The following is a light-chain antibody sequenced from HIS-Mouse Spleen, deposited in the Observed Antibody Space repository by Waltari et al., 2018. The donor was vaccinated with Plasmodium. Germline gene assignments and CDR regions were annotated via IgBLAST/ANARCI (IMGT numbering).Light chain of an antibody. Sequence: SYELTQPPSVSVSPGQTARITCSGDALPKKYAYWYQQKSGQAPVLVIYEDSKRPPGLPGRVSGSSAGTRATLTIRGAQVEDEADYYCYSTDSSGNHRVFGGGTKLTVL. CDR1: ALPKKY. CDR3: YSTDSSGNHRV. V-gene: IGLV3-10*01. J-gene: IGLJ3*02. CDR2: EDS.